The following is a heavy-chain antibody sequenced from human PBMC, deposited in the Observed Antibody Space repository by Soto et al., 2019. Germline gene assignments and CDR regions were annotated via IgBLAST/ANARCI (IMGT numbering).Heavy chain of an antibody. CDR1: GFTVSSNY. CDR3: ARGYDSSGYPYWYFDL. D-gene: IGHD3-22*01. Sequence: GGSLRLSCAASGFTVSSNYMSWVRQAPGKGLEWVSVIYSGGSTYYADSVKGRFTISRDNSKNTLYLQMNSLRAEDTAVYYCARGYDSSGYPYWYFDLWGRGTLVTVSS. CDR2: IYSGGST. V-gene: IGHV3-66*01. J-gene: IGHJ2*01.